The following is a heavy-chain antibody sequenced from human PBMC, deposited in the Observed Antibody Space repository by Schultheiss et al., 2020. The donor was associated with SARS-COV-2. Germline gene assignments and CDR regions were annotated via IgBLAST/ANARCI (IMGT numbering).Heavy chain of an antibody. CDR2: ISYDGSNK. Sequence: GESLKISCAASGFTFSSYGMHWVRQAPGKGLEWVAVISYDGSNKYYADSVKGRFTISRDNSKNTLYLQMNSLRVEDTAVYYCAGKGQTGTTTLGAMDVWGQGTTVTVSS. V-gene: IGHV3-33*05. J-gene: IGHJ6*02. CDR1: GFTFSSYG. CDR3: AGKGQTGTTTLGAMDV. D-gene: IGHD1-7*01.